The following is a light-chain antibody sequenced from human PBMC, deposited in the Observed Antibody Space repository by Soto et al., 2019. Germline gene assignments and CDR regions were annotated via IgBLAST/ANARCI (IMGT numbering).Light chain of an antibody. Sequence: QSALTEPASVSGSPGQSITISCTGTSSDFGDYNYVSWYQHHPDKAPKLIIFGVSNRPSGVSNRFSASKSGNTVSLTISGLQVDDEADYYCSSYAASRTRVFGTGTKVTVL. CDR3: SSYAASRTRV. J-gene: IGLJ1*01. CDR1: SSDFGDYNY. CDR2: GVS. V-gene: IGLV2-14*01.